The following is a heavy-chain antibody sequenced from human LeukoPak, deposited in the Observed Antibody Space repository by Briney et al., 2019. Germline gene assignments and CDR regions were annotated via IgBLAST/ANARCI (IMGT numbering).Heavy chain of an antibody. V-gene: IGHV3-30*04. J-gene: IGHJ4*02. Sequence: GGSLRLSCAASGFTFSIYAMHWVRQAPGKGLEWVAVISYDESDKYYADSVKGRFTISRDNSKNTLYLQMNSLRPEDTAVYYCARRWSFDCWGQGTLVTVSS. CDR2: ISYDESDK. CDR3: ARRWSFDC. D-gene: IGHD6-13*01. CDR1: GFTFSIYA.